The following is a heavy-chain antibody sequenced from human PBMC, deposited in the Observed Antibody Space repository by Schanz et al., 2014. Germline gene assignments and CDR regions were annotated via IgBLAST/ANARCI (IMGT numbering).Heavy chain of an antibody. D-gene: IGHD4-4*01. CDR1: GFTFSRYW. Sequence: EVQLVESGGGLVQPGGSLRLSCAASGFTFSRYWMHWVRQAPGKGPEWISHIRADGRMTNYAASVEGRFTISRDVAKNTLYLQMFSLRAEDMGVYYCAGGKTTGLAYWGQGTQVAVSS. J-gene: IGHJ4*02. CDR2: IRADGRMT. V-gene: IGHV3-74*02. CDR3: AGGKTTGLAY.